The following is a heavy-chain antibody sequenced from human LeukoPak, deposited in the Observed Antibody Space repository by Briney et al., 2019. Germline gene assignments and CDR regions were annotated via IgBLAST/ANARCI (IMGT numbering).Heavy chain of an antibody. V-gene: IGHV3-23*01. J-gene: IGHJ4*02. CDR2: ISDSADST. D-gene: IGHD2-15*01. Sequence: GGSLRLSCAASGFTFSSYAMSWVRQAPGKGLEWVSTISDSADSTDYADSVKGRLTISRDNSKHTLYLQMNSLRAEDTAVYYCAKCSGGNYFHSDDYWGQGTLVTVSS. CDR3: AKCSGGNYFHSDDY. CDR1: GFTFSSYA.